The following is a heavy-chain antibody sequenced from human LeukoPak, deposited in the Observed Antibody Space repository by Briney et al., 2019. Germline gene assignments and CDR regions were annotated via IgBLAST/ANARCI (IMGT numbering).Heavy chain of an antibody. CDR3: ARGRVSSSTWYSTYYYYFYMDV. CDR1: GGSISSYY. Sequence: SETLSLTCTVSGGSISSYYWSWIRQPPGKGLEWIGYVDHTGSTNFNPSLNGRVSISRDTAKNLFSLRLRSVTAADTAVYFCARGRVSSSTWYSTYYYYFYMDVWGKGTTVTVSS. J-gene: IGHJ6*03. D-gene: IGHD1-1*01. V-gene: IGHV4-59*01. CDR2: VDHTGST.